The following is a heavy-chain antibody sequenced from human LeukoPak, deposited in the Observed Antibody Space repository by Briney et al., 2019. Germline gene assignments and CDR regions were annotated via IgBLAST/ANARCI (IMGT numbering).Heavy chain of an antibody. CDR3: MLVPAARVGNWFDP. CDR1: GFTFSSYG. Sequence: PGGSLRLSCAASGFTFSSYGMHWVRQAPGKGLEWVAFIRYDGSNKYYADSVKGRFTISRDNSKNTLYLQMNSLRAEDAAVYYCMLVPAARVGNWFDPWGQGTLVTVSS. D-gene: IGHD2-2*01. CDR2: IRYDGSNK. J-gene: IGHJ5*02. V-gene: IGHV3-30*02.